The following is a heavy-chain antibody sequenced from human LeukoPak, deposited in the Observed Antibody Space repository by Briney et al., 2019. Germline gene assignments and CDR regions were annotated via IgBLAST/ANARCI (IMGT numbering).Heavy chain of an antibody. D-gene: IGHD1-26*01. V-gene: IGHV3-33*01. CDR1: GFTCSSYG. Sequence: TGGSLRPSCAASGFTCSSYGMHWVRQAPGKGLEWVAVIWYDGGNKYYADSVKGRFTISRDNSKNTLYLQMNSLRAEDTAVYYCARGSGSYRNDYWGQGTLVTVSS. CDR3: ARGSGSYRNDY. CDR2: IWYDGGNK. J-gene: IGHJ4*02.